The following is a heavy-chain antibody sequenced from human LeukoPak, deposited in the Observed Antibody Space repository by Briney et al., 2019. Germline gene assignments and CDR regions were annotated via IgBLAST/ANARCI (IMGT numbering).Heavy chain of an antibody. Sequence: PEGSLRLSCAASGFTVSSNYMSWVRQAPGKGLEWVSVIYSGGSTYYADSVKGRFTISRDNSKNTLYLQMNSLRAEDTAVYYCARDRTPNGMDVWGKGTTVTVSS. CDR1: GFTVSSNY. CDR3: ARDRTPNGMDV. CDR2: IYSGGST. J-gene: IGHJ6*04. V-gene: IGHV3-53*01.